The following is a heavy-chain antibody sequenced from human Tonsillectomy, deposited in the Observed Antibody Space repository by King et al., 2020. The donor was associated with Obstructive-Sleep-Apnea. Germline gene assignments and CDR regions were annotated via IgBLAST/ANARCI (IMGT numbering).Heavy chain of an antibody. CDR3: ARGGCFYYFDY. V-gene: IGHV4-59*01. D-gene: IGHD2/OR15-2a*01. CDR2: IYYSGST. CDR1: GGSISSYY. Sequence: VQLQESGPGLVKPSETLSLTCTVSGGSISSYYWSWIRQPPGKGLEWIGYIYYSGSTNYNPSLKSRVTISVDTSKNQFSLKLSSVTAADTAVYYCARGGCFYYFDYWGQGTLVTVSS. J-gene: IGHJ4*02.